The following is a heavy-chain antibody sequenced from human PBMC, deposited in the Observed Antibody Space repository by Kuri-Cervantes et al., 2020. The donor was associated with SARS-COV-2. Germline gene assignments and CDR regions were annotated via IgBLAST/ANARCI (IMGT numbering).Heavy chain of an antibody. D-gene: IGHD6-19*01. Sequence: GGSLRLSCVASGFTFSRYEINWVRQAPGKGLEWVSYIGLSDISIKYTDSVKGRFSISRDNAKNSVYLQMNSLRVEDTALYYCARDRGANGWFDYWGPGTPVTVSS. CDR2: IGLSDISI. J-gene: IGHJ4*02. CDR3: ARDRGANGWFDY. CDR1: GFTFSRYE. V-gene: IGHV3-48*03.